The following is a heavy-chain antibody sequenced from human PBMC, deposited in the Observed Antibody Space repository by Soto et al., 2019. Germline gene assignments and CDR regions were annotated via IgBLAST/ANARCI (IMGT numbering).Heavy chain of an antibody. CDR2: ISYDGSNK. CDR1: GFTFSSYA. D-gene: IGHD5-18*01. J-gene: IGHJ3*02. V-gene: IGHV3-30-3*01. Sequence: GGSLRLSCAASGFTFSSYAMHWVRQAPGKGLEWVAVISYDGSNKYYADSVKGRFTISRDNSKNTLYLQMNSLRAEDTAVYYFAREGYSYEGSEPDASDIWGQGTMVTVSS. CDR3: AREGYSYEGSEPDASDI.